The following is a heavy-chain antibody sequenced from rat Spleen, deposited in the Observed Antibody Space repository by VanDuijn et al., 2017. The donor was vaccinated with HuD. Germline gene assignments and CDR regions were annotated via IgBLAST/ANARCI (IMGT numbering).Heavy chain of an antibody. Sequence: EVQLVESGGGLVQPGRSMKLSCAASGFTFSSFPMAWVRQAPTKGLEWVATISTSGGSTYYRDSVKGRFTITRDNAKSTLYLQMNSLRSEDTATYYCARPYYYDAPFAYWGQGTLVTVSS. CDR1: GFTFSSFP. J-gene: IGHJ3*01. CDR2: ISTSGGST. D-gene: IGHD1-12*01. V-gene: IGHV5-46*01. CDR3: ARPYYYDAPFAY.